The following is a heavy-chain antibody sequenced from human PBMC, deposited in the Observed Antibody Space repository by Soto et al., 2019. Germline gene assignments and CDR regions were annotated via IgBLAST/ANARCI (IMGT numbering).Heavy chain of an antibody. CDR1: GGTSNNYP. J-gene: IGHJ6*02. V-gene: IGHV1-69*18. CDR2: SIPIYGTA. Sequence: QVQLEQSGAEGRKPGSSVKVSCKASGGTSNNYPITWVRQAPGQGLEWMGSSIPIYGTANYAQMFQGRVTMTVDESTRTAYMEMRSLTSEDTAVYYCARGRGDSGDDHDYYFDMDVWGQGTTVTVSS. D-gene: IGHD5-12*01. CDR3: ARGRGDSGDDHDYYFDMDV.